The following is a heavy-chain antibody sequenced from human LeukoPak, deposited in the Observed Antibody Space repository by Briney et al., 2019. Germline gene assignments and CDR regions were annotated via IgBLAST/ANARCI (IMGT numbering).Heavy chain of an antibody. CDR1: GGSIGTYY. CDR2: IYYSGST. V-gene: IGHV4-59*01. D-gene: IGHD3-3*01. Sequence: SETLSLTCTVSGGSIGTYYWSWIRQPPGKGLEWIGYIYYSGSTNYNPSLKRRVTISVDTAKNHFSLILTSVTAADTAVYFCARGDSYYYGMDVGAKGPEVTVS. CDR3: ARGDSYYYGMDV. J-gene: IGHJ6*04.